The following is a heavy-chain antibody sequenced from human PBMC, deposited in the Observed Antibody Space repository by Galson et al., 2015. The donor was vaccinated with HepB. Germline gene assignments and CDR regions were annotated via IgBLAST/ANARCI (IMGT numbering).Heavy chain of an antibody. J-gene: IGHJ4*02. V-gene: IGHV3-21*01. CDR3: VRDPPLGTPFDH. CDR1: GFTFSSYN. D-gene: IGHD7-27*01. CDR2: IDSSSSYT. Sequence: SLRLSCSGSGFTFSSYNMNWVRQAPGKGLEWVASIDSSSSYTYYADSLKGRFTISRDNAKNSLYLQMNSLRPEDTAVYYCVRDPPLGTPFDHWGQGTLANVSS.